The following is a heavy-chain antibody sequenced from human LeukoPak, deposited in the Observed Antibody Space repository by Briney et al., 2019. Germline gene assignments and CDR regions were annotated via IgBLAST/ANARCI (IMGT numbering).Heavy chain of an antibody. CDR3: ARATTIFGVVISFDY. Sequence: GGSLRLSCAASGFTFSSYSMNWVRQAPGKGLEWVSYISSSSSTIYYADSVKGRFTISRDNAKNSLYLQMNSLRAEDTAVYYCARATTIFGVVISFDYWGQGTLVTVSS. CDR2: ISSSSSTI. CDR1: GFTFSSYS. V-gene: IGHV3-48*01. D-gene: IGHD3-3*01. J-gene: IGHJ4*02.